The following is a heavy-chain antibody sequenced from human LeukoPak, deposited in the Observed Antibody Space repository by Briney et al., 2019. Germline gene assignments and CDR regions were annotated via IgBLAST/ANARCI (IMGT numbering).Heavy chain of an antibody. Sequence: ASVKVSCKASGYTFTSYGISWVRQAPGQGLEWMGWISAYNGNTNYAQKLQGRVTMTTDTSTSTAYMELRSLRSDDTAVYYCARVDVKVRGAYYFDYWGQGTLVTVSS. CDR2: ISAYNGNT. D-gene: IGHD3-10*01. V-gene: IGHV1-18*01. CDR1: GYTFTSYG. J-gene: IGHJ4*02. CDR3: ARVDVKVRGAYYFDY.